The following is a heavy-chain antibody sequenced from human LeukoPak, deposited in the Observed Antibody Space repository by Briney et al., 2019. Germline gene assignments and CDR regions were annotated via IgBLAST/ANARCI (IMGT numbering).Heavy chain of an antibody. CDR1: GGSISSYY. CDR2: ISSSSSSYI. J-gene: IGHJ4*02. CDR3: ARTRRGYSYGSPDY. V-gene: IGHV3-21*01. D-gene: IGHD5-18*01. Sequence: ETLSLTCTVSGGSISSYYWNWVRQAPGKGLEWVSSISSSSSSYIYYADSVKGRFTISRDNAKNSLYLQMNSLRAEDTAVYYCARTRRGYSYGSPDYWGQGTLVTVSS.